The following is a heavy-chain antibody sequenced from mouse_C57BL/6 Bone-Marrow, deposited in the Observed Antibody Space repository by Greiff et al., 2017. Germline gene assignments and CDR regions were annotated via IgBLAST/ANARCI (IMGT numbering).Heavy chain of an antibody. CDR3: ARSIYDYDERYYAMDY. V-gene: IGHV1-69*01. Sequence: VQLQQPGAELVMPGASVQLSCKASGYTFTSYWLPWVKQRPGQGLEWIGEFDPSDSYTIFNQKFTGKSTLTVDKSSSTAYMQLSSLTSEDSAVYYCARSIYDYDERYYAMDYWGQGTSVTVSS. CDR1: GYTFTSYW. J-gene: IGHJ4*01. CDR2: FDPSDSYT. D-gene: IGHD2-4*01.